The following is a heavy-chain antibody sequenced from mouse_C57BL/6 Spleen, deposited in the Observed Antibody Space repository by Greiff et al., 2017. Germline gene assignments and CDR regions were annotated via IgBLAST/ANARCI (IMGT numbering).Heavy chain of an antibody. D-gene: IGHD3-3*01. CDR3: AITEGAGQYYAMDD. Sequence: VQLQQSGAELAKPGASVKLSCKASGYTFTSYWMHWVKQRPGQGLEWIGNINPSSGYTKYNQQFKDKATLTAAKSSSTAYMQLSSLTYEASADYYGAITEGAGQYYAMDDCGQGTSVTVSS. J-gene: IGHJ4*01. CDR2: INPSSGYT. V-gene: IGHV1-7*01. CDR1: GYTFTSYW.